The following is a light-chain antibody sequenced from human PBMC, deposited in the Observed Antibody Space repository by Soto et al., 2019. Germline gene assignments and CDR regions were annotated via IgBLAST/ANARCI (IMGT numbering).Light chain of an antibody. V-gene: IGKV1-5*01. CDR2: DAS. Sequence: DIQMTQSPYTLSASVGDRVTVTCRASQSIRRWLAWYQQKPGKAPKLLIYDASTLEGGVPSRFSGSGSGTEFTLTISSLQPDDLATYYCQQYNIYSWTFGQGTKVEIK. J-gene: IGKJ1*01. CDR1: QSIRRW. CDR3: QQYNIYSWT.